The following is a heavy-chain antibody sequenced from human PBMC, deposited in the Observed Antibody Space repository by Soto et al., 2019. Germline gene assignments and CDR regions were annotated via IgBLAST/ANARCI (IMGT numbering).Heavy chain of an antibody. J-gene: IGHJ6*02. Sequence: PSETLSLTCTVSGGSVNSGGYHWSWIRQHPGKGLEWIGDIYYSGSNYYNPSLKSRVTISIDTSTNHFSLHLSALTAADTAVYYCARAPIPNWNYYGMDVWGQGTTVTVSS. CDR2: IYYSGSN. CDR3: ARAPIPNWNYYGMDV. CDR1: GGSVNSGGYH. V-gene: IGHV4-31*03. D-gene: IGHD1-1*01.